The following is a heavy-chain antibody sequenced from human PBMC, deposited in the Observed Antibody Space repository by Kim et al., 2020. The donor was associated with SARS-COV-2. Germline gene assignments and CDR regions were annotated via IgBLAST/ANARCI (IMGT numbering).Heavy chain of an antibody. J-gene: IGHJ5*02. CDR3: ARLPYGRYFDWLGSP. V-gene: IGHV5-10-1*01. D-gene: IGHD3-9*01. CDR1: GYSFTSYW. Sequence: GESLKISCKGSGYSFTSYWISWVRQMPGKGLEWMGRIDPSDSYTNYSPSFQGHVTISADKSISTAYLQWSSLKASDTAMYYCARLPYGRYFDWLGSPWGQGTLVTVSS. CDR2: IDPSDSYT.